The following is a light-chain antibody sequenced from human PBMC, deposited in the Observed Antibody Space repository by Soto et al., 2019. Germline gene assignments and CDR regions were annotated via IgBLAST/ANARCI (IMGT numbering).Light chain of an antibody. Sequence: QSVLTQPASVSGSPGQSITISCTGTSSDVGGYNYVSWYQQHPGKAPKLIIYDVSKRPSGVPDRFSGSKSGNTASLTISGLQADDEADYFCCSYAGGFVVFGGGTKLTVL. CDR2: DVS. J-gene: IGLJ2*01. CDR3: CSYAGGFVV. CDR1: SSDVGGYNY. V-gene: IGLV2-11*01.